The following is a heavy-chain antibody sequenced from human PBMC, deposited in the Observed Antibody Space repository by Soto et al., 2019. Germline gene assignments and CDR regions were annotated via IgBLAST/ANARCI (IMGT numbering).Heavy chain of an antibody. CDR3: ARQEYGDYLFFDY. D-gene: IGHD4-17*01. V-gene: IGHV4-4*07. J-gene: IGHJ4*02. Sequence: QVQLQESGPGLVQPSETLSLTCSVSSDSISSYYWTWIRQPAGKGLEWIGRISTSGSTNHNPSLKGRVTMSVDTSKNQFSLKLSSVTAADTAVYYCARQEYGDYLFFDYWGQGTLVTVSS. CDR2: ISTSGST. CDR1: SDSISSYY.